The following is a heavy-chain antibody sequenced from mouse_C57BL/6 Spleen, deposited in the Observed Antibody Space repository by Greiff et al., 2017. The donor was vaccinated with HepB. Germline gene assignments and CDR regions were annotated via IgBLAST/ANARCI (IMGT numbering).Heavy chain of an antibody. V-gene: IGHV6-3*01. CDR3: TESIYYYGSSYVGAMDY. CDR1: GFTFSNYW. J-gene: IGHJ4*01. Sequence: EVKVVESGGGLVQPGGSMKLSCVASGFTFSNYWMNWVRQSPEKGLEWVAQIRLKSDNYATHYAESVKGRFTISRDDSKSSVYLQMNNLRAEDTGIYYCTESIYYYGSSYVGAMDYWGQGTSVTVSS. D-gene: IGHD1-1*01. CDR2: IRLKSDNYAT.